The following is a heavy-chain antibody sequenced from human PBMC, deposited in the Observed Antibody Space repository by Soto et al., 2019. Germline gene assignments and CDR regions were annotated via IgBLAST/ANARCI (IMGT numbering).Heavy chain of an antibody. D-gene: IGHD2-2*02. V-gene: IGHV3-30-3*01. CDR1: GFTFSSYS. J-gene: IGHJ4*02. Sequence: GGSLRLSYSASGFTFSSYSMHWGRQAPGKGLEWGAVMSADGYYKFYADSVKGRFTISRDNSKSTLYLQMNRLRNEDTAVYSCARDFYAQDCGTLSCYKRFDSWGQGNLVTVSS. CDR2: MSADGYYK. CDR3: ARDFYAQDCGTLSCYKRFDS.